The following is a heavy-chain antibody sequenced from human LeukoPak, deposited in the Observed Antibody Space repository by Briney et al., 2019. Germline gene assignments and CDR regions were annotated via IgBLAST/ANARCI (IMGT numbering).Heavy chain of an antibody. CDR1: GFTFSSYA. Sequence: GGSLRLSCAASGFTFSSYAMSWVRQAPGKGLEWVSAISGSGGSTYYADSVKGRFTISRDNSKNTLYLQMNSLRAKDTAVYYCAKVLAPSYYDSSGSFDYWGQGTLVTVSS. V-gene: IGHV3-23*01. CDR3: AKVLAPSYYDSSGSFDY. CDR2: ISGSGGST. J-gene: IGHJ4*02. D-gene: IGHD3-22*01.